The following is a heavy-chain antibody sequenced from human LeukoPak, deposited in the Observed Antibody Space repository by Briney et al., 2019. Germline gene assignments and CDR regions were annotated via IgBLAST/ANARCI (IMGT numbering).Heavy chain of an antibody. V-gene: IGHV1-69*13. J-gene: IGHJ4*02. Sequence: SVKVSCKASGGTFISYAISWVRQAPGQGLEWMGGIIPIFGTANYAQKFQGRVTITADESTSTAYMELSSLRSEDTAVYYCASSADYGGTPLDYGGQGPLVTVSS. CDR3: ASSADYGGTPLDY. CDR1: GGTFISYA. D-gene: IGHD4-23*01. CDR2: IIPIFGTA.